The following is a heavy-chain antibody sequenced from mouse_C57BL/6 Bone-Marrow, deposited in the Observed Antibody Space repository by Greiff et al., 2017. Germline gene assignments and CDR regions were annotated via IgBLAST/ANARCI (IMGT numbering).Heavy chain of an antibody. CDR2: IRNKANGYTT. CDR1: GFTFTDYY. CDR3: ARSSYAMDY. J-gene: IGHJ4*01. Sequence: EVHLVESGGGLVQPGGSLSLSCAASGFTFTDYYMSWVRQPPGTALEWLGFIRNKANGYTTEYRASVKGRFTISRDNSQSILYLQMNSLRAEDSATYYCARSSYAMDYWGQGTSVTVSS. V-gene: IGHV7-3*01.